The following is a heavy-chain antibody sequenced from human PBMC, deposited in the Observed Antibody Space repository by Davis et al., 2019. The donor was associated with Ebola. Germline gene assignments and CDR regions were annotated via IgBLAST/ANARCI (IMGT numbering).Heavy chain of an antibody. Sequence: PGGSLRLSCAASGFTFSNSVLNWVRQAPGNGLESVAGISGSGASTYYADSVMGRFTISRDSSKNTLSLHMNSLRAEDTAVYYCVKDGSGWHPLYFDYWGQGTLLTVSS. CDR1: GFTFSNSV. J-gene: IGHJ4*02. CDR2: ISGSGAST. D-gene: IGHD6-19*01. V-gene: IGHV3-23*01. CDR3: VKDGSGWHPLYFDY.